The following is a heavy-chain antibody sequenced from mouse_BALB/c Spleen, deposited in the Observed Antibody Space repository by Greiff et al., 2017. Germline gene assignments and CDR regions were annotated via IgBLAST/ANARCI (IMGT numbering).Heavy chain of an antibody. D-gene: IGHD2-2*01. CDR1: GYTFTSYW. V-gene: IGHV1-7*01. Sequence: VQLQQSGAELAKPGASVKMSCKASGYTFTSYWMHWVKQRPGQGLEWIGYINPSTGYTEYNQKFKDKATLTADKSSSTAYMQLSSLTSEDSAVYYCARGGLPRGDYWGQGTSVTVSS. J-gene: IGHJ4*01. CDR3: ARGGLPRGDY. CDR2: INPSTGYT.